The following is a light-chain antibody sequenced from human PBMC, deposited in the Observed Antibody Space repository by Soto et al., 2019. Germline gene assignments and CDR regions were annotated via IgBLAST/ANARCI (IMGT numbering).Light chain of an antibody. J-gene: IGKJ5*01. Sequence: EIVLTQSPATLSLSPGEISTLSCRSSQSVSTYLAWYQQKPGQAPRLLIYDTSTRATGIPARFSGSGSGTEFTLTISSLQSEDFAVYYCQQYSNWPPITFGQGTRLEIK. V-gene: IGKV3-15*01. CDR1: QSVSTY. CDR3: QQYSNWPPIT. CDR2: DTS.